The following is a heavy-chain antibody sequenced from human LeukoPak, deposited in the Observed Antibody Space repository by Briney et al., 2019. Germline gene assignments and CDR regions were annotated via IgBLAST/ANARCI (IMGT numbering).Heavy chain of an antibody. J-gene: IGHJ6*02. CDR3: ARDLDYYGSGSSIHWYYGMDV. Sequence: GGSLRLSCAASGFTFSDYIMHWVRQAPGKGLECVSVTSGNGGNTYYANSVKGRFTISRDNSKNTLYLQMGSLRVEDMAVYYCARDLDYYGSGSSIHWYYGMDVWGQGSTVTVSS. CDR1: GFTFSDYI. CDR2: TSGNGGNT. D-gene: IGHD3-10*01. V-gene: IGHV3-64*01.